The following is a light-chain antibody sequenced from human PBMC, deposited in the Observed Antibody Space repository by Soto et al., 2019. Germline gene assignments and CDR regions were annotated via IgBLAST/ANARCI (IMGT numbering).Light chain of an antibody. CDR2: GTS. CDR1: QGVSIW. CDR3: QQANSFPLT. Sequence: DVPLTQSPSSVSASVGDRVTITCRASQGVSIWLAWYQQKPGKAPNLLIYGTSNLQSGVPSRFSGRGSGTDFTLTISSLQPEDFATYYCQQANSFPLTFGGGTKVEI. V-gene: IGKV1D-12*01. J-gene: IGKJ4*01.